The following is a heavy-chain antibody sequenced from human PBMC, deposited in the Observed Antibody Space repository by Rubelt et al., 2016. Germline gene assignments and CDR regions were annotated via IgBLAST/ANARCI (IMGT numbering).Heavy chain of an antibody. V-gene: IGHV4-38-2*02. CDR3: AGDLGRRGYASCSDY. D-gene: IGHD6-25*01. CDR1: GYSISSGYS. J-gene: IGHJ4*02. Sequence: QVQLQESGPGLVKPSETLSLTCTVSGYSISSGYSWGWIRQPPGKGLEWTGTISHGWGTFYSPSLKSRVTISADTSKNRFSLELGLVAAADTAVYYCAGDLGRRGYASCSDYWGRGTLVTVSS. CDR2: ISHGWGT.